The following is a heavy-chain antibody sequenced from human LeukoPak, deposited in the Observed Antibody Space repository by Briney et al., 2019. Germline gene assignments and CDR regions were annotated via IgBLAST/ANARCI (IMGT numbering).Heavy chain of an antibody. V-gene: IGHV3-48*03. CDR2: ISSSGSTI. CDR1: GFTFSSYE. Sequence: GGSLRLSWAASGFTFSSYEMNWVRQAPGKGLEWVSYISSSGSTIYYADSVKGRFTISRDNAKNSLYLQMNSLRAEDTAVYYCARSGDGDFDSWGQGTLVTVSS. CDR3: ARSGDGDFDS. J-gene: IGHJ4*02. D-gene: IGHD1-26*01.